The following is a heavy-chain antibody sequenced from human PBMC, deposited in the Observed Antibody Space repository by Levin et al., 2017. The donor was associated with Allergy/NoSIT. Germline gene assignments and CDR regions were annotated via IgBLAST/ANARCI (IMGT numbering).Heavy chain of an antibody. J-gene: IGHJ3*02. CDR3: AREGSHYHDAFDI. CDR1: GGSFSGSY. D-gene: IGHD3-10*01. V-gene: IGHV4-34*01. Sequence: SQTLSLTCAVYGGSFSGSYWSWIRQPPGKGLEWIGEINHSGSTNYNPSLKSRVTISVDTSKNQFSLKLSSVTAADTAVYYCAREGSHYHDAFDIWGQGTMVTVSS. CDR2: INHSGST.